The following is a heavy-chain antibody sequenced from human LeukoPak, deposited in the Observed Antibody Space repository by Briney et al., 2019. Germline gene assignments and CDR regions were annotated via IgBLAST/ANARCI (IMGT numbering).Heavy chain of an antibody. V-gene: IGHV4-39*01. CDR3: ARRPTALEAFDI. Sequence: SETLSLTCTVSGGSISSSSYYWGWIRQSPGKGLQWIGSFYSSGSTHKNPSLKTRVTISADTSKNQFSLQMTSMAAADTAIYFCARRPTALEAFDIWGHGTMVTVSS. D-gene: IGHD5-24*01. CDR2: FYSSGST. J-gene: IGHJ3*02. CDR1: GGSISSSSYY.